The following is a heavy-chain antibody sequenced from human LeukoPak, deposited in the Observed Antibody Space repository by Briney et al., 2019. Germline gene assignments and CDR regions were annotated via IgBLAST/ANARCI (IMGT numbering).Heavy chain of an antibody. V-gene: IGHV3-23*01. CDR3: AKGLRPLLVDTAMVKRHYYYYMDV. J-gene: IGHJ6*03. CDR2: ISGSGGST. D-gene: IGHD5-18*01. Sequence: GGSLRLSCAASGFTFSSYAMSWVRQAPGKGLEWVSAISGSGGSTYYADSVKGRFTISRDNFKNTLYLQMNSLRAEDTAVYYCAKGLRPLLVDTAMVKRHYYYYMDVWGKGTTVTVSS. CDR1: GFTFSSYA.